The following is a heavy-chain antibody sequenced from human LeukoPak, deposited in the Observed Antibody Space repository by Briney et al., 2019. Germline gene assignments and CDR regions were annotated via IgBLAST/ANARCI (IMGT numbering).Heavy chain of an antibody. D-gene: IGHD3-22*01. CDR2: ISSSSSYI. CDR1: GFTFSSYS. J-gene: IGHJ4*02. CDR3: ARDGGDYYYRLFDY. V-gene: IGHV3-21*01. Sequence: PGGSLRLSCVASGFTFSSYSMNWVRQAPGKGLEWVSSISSSSSYINYADSVKGRFTISRDNAKNSLYLQMNSLRAEDTAVYYCARDGGDYYYRLFDYWGQGTLVTVSS.